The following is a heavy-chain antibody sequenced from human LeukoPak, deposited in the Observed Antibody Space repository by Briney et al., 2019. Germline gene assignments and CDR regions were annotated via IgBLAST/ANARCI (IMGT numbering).Heavy chain of an antibody. D-gene: IGHD6-13*01. Sequence: WASVKVSCKASGGTFSSYAISWVRQAPGQGLEWMGRIIPILGIANYARKFQGRVTITADKSTSTAYMELSSLRSEDTAVYYCARDQGDYSSSWYQEWGQGTLVTVSS. CDR1: GGTFSSYA. V-gene: IGHV1-69*04. J-gene: IGHJ4*02. CDR2: IIPILGIA. CDR3: ARDQGDYSSSWYQE.